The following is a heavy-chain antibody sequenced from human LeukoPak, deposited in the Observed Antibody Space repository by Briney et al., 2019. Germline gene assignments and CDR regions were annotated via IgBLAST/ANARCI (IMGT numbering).Heavy chain of an antibody. D-gene: IGHD4-23*01. J-gene: IGHJ6*03. CDR1: GFTFSSYG. V-gene: IGHV3-23*01. CDR2: ISGSGGST. CDR3: AKDLAVVTPTNSYYYYYYMDV. Sequence: GGSLRLSCAASGFTFSSYGMSWVRQAPGKGLEWVSAISGSGGSTYYADSVKGRFTISRDNSKNTLYLQMNSLRAEDTAVYYCAKDLAVVTPTNSYYYYYYMDVWGKGTTVTISS.